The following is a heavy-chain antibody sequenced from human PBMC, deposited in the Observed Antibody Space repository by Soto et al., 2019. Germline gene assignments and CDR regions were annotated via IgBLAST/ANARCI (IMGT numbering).Heavy chain of an antibody. CDR2: ISYDGSNK. CDR1: GFTFSSYG. V-gene: IGHV3-30*18. D-gene: IGHD4-17*01. J-gene: IGHJ4*02. CDR3: AKDRMTTVINHFDY. Sequence: GGSLRLSCAASGFTFSSYGMHWVRQAPGKGLEWVAVISYDGSNKYYADSVKGRFTISRDNSKNTLYLQMNSLRAEDTAVYYCAKDRMTTVINHFDYWGQGTLVTVSS.